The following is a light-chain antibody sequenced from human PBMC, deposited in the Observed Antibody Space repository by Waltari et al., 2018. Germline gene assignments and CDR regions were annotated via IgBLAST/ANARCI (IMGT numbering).Light chain of an antibody. V-gene: IGKV3-11*02. J-gene: IGKJ1*01. CDR2: DAS. CDR1: QSLRSD. Sequence: EIVLTQSPVTLSLSPGDRVTLSCRASQSLRSDLAWYQQKPGQPPRLLIYDASKRATGIPGRVTGSGSGRAFTLTITSLEPEDFAVYYCLQLSNWPPTLGQGTKVEIK. CDR3: LQLSNWPPT.